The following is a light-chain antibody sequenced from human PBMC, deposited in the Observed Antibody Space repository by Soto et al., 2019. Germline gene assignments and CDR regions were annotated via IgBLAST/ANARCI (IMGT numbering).Light chain of an antibody. Sequence: DIQMTQSPSSLSASVGDRVTMTCRASQDIRNYVAWYQQKPGEVPKLLIYAASTLQSGLPARVSGGGFGTDFTLAFSSLRPGDVATYACQRSHSAPHTVGRGTK. CDR1: QDIRNY. CDR2: AAS. J-gene: IGKJ3*01. CDR3: QRSHSAPHT. V-gene: IGKV1-27*01.